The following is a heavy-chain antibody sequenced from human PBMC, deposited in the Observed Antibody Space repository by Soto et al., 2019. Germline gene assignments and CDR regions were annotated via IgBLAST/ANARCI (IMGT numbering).Heavy chain of an antibody. J-gene: IGHJ5*02. CDR2: ISSNSAYI. V-gene: IGHV3-21*01. Sequence: GRSLRLSCAACGRHFRSFTMNRLRHASGQGLEWVSTISSNSAYIYYTDALRGRFTISRDNAKNSLHLQMNSLRAEDTAVYYCTRDASRDSSARGWFDPWGPGALVTVSS. D-gene: IGHD6-13*01. CDR3: TRDASRDSSARGWFDP. CDR1: GRHFRSFT.